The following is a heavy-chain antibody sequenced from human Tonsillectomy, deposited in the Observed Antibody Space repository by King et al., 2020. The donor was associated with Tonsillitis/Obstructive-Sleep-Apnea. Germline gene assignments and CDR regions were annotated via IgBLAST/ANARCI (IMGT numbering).Heavy chain of an antibody. J-gene: IGHJ6*02. CDR2: VYRGSVYDSGTT. V-gene: IGHV4-59*11. CDR1: GSSMSGHH. Sequence: QLQESGPGLVRPSETLSLTCSVSGSSMSGHHWNWIRQTPGKGLEWIGYVYRGSVYDSGTTKYNPSLKSRVDMSEDMSKMELSLRLTSVTAADTGVYYCARESPLHYGLDVWGQGTTVTVSS. CDR3: ARESPLHYGLDV.